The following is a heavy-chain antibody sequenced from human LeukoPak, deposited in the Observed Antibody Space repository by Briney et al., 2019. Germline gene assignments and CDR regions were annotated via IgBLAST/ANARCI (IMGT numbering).Heavy chain of an antibody. V-gene: IGHV4-4*07. CDR3: ARTTMVRGTYYMDV. D-gene: IGHD3-10*01. J-gene: IGHJ6*03. CDR1: GASINNYY. CDR2: IYTSGST. Sequence: SETLSLTCTVSGASINNYYWSWIRQPAGKGLEWIGRIYTSGSTNYNPSLKSRVTMSVDTSKNQFSLKLSSVTAADTAVYYCARTTMVRGTYYMDVWGKGTTVTISS.